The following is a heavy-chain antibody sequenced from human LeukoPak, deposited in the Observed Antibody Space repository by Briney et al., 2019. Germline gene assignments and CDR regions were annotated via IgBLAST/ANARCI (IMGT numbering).Heavy chain of an antibody. CDR2: ISGSGSST. D-gene: IGHD6-13*01. CDR3: AGGHSNVDY. Sequence: GGTLRLSCAASGFTFTSYGMSWVRQAPGKGLEWVSSISGSGSSTYYADSVKGRFTISRDNSKNTLYLQMNSLRAEYTAVYYCAGGHSNVDYWGQGTLVTVSS. J-gene: IGHJ4*02. V-gene: IGHV3-23*01. CDR1: GFTFTSYG.